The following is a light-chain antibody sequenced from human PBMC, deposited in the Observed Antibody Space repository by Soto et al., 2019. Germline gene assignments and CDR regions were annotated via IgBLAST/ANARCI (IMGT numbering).Light chain of an antibody. J-gene: IGKJ5*01. Sequence: DIVLTQSPGTLSLSPGERATLSCRASQSVSSSYVAWYQQKPGQAPRLLIYGASSRATGIPARFSGSGSGTDFTLTITRLEPEDFALYYCQQYGGSPITFGLGTRLEIK. CDR2: GAS. CDR3: QQYGGSPIT. CDR1: QSVSSSY. V-gene: IGKV3-20*01.